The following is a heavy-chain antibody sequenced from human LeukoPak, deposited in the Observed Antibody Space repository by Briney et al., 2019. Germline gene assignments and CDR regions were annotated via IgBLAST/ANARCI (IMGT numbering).Heavy chain of an antibody. Sequence: AGRSLRLSCAASGFTFDDYAMHWVRQAPGKGLEWVSGISWNSGSIGYADSVKGRFTISRDNSKNTLYLQMNSLRAEDTAVYYCAKPKFPGYSSLLDAFDIWGQGTMVTVSS. CDR2: ISWNSGSI. CDR1: GFTFDDYA. CDR3: AKPKFPGYSSLLDAFDI. D-gene: IGHD6-13*01. V-gene: IGHV3-9*01. J-gene: IGHJ3*02.